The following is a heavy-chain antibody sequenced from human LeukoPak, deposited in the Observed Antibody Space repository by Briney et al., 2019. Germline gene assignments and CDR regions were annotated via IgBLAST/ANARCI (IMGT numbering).Heavy chain of an antibody. D-gene: IGHD6-19*01. J-gene: IGHJ4*02. CDR2: IYYSGST. V-gene: IGHV4-30-4*08. CDR3: ARVRAVAGREFDY. CDR1: GGSISSGDYY. Sequence: PSETLSLTCTVSGGSISSGDYYWSWIRQPPGKGLEWIGYIYYSGSTYYNPSLKSRVTISVDTSKNQFSLKLSSVTAADTAVYYCARVRAVAGREFDYWGQGTLVTVSS.